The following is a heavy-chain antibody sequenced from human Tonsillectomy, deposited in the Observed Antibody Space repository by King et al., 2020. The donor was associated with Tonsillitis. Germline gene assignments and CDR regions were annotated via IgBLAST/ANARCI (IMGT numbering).Heavy chain of an antibody. J-gene: IGHJ5*02. V-gene: IGHV4-59*01. D-gene: IGHD3-3*01. Sequence: VQLQESGPGLVKPSETLSLTCTVSGGSISSYYWSWIRQPPGKGLEWIGYIYYSGSTNYNPSLKSRVTISVDTSKNQFSLKLSSVTAADSAVYYCERATHTYYGFWSGYHIAHWIDPCGQRTLVTVSS. CDR3: ERATHTYYGFWSGYHIAHWIDP. CDR1: GGSISSYY. CDR2: IYYSGST.